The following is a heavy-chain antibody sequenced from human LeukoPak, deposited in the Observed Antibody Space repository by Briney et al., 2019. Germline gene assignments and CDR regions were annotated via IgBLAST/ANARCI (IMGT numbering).Heavy chain of an antibody. CDR2: ISAYNGNT. Sequence: ASVKVSCKASGYTFTSYGISWVRQAPGQGLEWMGWISAYNGNTNYAQKLQGRVTMTTDPSTSTAYMELSSLRSDDTAVYYCARARYYDFWSGYYPYYYYYYYMDVWGKGTTVTVSS. CDR1: GYTFTSYG. D-gene: IGHD3-3*01. CDR3: ARARYYDFWSGYYPYYYYYYYMDV. J-gene: IGHJ6*03. V-gene: IGHV1-18*01.